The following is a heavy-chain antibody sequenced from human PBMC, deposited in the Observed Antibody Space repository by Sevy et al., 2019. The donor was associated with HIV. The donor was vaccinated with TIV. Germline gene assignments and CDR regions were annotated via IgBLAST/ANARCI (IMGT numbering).Heavy chain of an antibody. Sequence: GGSLRLSCAASGFSFSSYDMHWVRQAPGMGLEWVAVIRYDGSNKHYGDSVKGRFTISRDNSKNALYLQMSSLRAEDTAVYYCAREKVDTSMIFVEYYGMDVWGQGTTATVSS. CDR2: IRYDGSNK. CDR3: AREKVDTSMIFVEYYGMDV. CDR1: GFSFSSYD. V-gene: IGHV3-33*01. D-gene: IGHD5-18*01. J-gene: IGHJ6*02.